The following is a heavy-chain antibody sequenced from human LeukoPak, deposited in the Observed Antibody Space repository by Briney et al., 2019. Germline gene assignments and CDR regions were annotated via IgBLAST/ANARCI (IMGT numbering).Heavy chain of an antibody. CDR3: ARAYNSHFDY. Sequence: PGGSLRLSCAASGFTFSSYWMHWVRQAPGKGLVCVSRIKSDGSSTSYADSVKGRFTISRDDAKNTLYLQMNSLRAEDTAVYYCARAYNSHFDYWGRGALVTVSS. J-gene: IGHJ4*02. CDR1: GFTFSSYW. D-gene: IGHD1-1*01. V-gene: IGHV3-74*01. CDR2: IKSDGSST.